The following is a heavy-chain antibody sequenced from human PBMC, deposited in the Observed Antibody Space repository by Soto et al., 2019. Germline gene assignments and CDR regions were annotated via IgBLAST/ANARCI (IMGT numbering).Heavy chain of an antibody. CDR2: IYYSGTT. V-gene: IGHV4-31*03. Sequence: QVQLQESGPGLVKPSQTLSLTCTVSGGSISRGGYYLTWIRQHQGKGLEWIGYIYYSGTTYYNPSLKSRLTISVDTSKNQFSLKLRSVTAADTAVYYCAREPSIWGQGTLVTVAS. J-gene: IGHJ4*02. CDR1: GGSISRGGYY. CDR3: AREPSI.